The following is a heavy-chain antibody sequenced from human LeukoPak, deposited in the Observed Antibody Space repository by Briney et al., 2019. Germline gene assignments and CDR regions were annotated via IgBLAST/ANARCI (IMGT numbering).Heavy chain of an antibody. J-gene: IGHJ4*02. V-gene: IGHV5-51*01. CDR2: MFPGDSKI. CDR3: ARLEFFDSSGYNSFADVFGTAFFDF. Sequence: GESLKISCEASQYSFSYFWIAWVRQVPGKGLEWLGMMFPGDSKIRYSPSFEGQVTFSADKSISTAYLQWSSLKASDTAIYYCARLEFFDSSGYNSFADVFGTAFFDFWGQGTLVTVSS. D-gene: IGHD3-22*01. CDR1: QYSFSYFW.